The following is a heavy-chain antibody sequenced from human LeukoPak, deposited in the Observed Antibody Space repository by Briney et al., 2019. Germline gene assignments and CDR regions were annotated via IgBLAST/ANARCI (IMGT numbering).Heavy chain of an antibody. CDR3: ARIRDTSGDYSKGFFDY. Sequence: SGPTLVNPTQTLTLTCTFSGFSLSTSGLCVSWIRQPPGKALEWLALIDWDADKYYSTSLRTRLAISKDTSKNQVVLTMTNMDPVDTATYYCARIRDTSGDYSKGFFDYWGQGTLVTVSS. V-gene: IGHV2-70*01. CDR1: GFSLSTSGLC. CDR2: IDWDADK. D-gene: IGHD4-11*01. J-gene: IGHJ4*02.